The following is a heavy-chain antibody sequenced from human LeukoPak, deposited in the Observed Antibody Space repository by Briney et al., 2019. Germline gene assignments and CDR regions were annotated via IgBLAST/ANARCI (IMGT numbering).Heavy chain of an antibody. V-gene: IGHV3-53*01. CDR1: GFTVSSNY. J-gene: IGHJ4*02. CDR3: ATNTDSSGYYQGHYFDY. D-gene: IGHD3-22*01. Sequence: QPGGSLRLSCAASGFTVSSNYMSWVRQAPGKGLEWVSVIYRGGTTYYADSVKGRFTISRDNSKNTLDLQMNSLRAEDTAVYYCATNTDSSGYYQGHYFDYWGQGTLVTVSS. CDR2: IYRGGTT.